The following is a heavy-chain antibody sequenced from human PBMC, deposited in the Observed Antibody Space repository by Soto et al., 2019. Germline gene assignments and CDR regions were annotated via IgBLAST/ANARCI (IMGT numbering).Heavy chain of an antibody. CDR3: ARDQYGGGWFDP. J-gene: IGHJ5*02. CDR1: GGSISSGDYY. Sequence: SETLSLTCTVSGGSISSGDYYWSWIRQPPGKGLEWIGYIYYSGSTYYNPSLKSRVTISVDTSKNQFSLKLSSVTAADTAVYYCARDQYGGGWFDPWGQGTLVTVSS. D-gene: IGHD3-16*01. CDR2: IYYSGST. V-gene: IGHV4-30-4*01.